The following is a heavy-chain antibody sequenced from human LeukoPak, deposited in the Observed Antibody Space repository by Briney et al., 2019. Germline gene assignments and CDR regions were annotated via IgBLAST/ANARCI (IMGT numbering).Heavy chain of an antibody. CDR2: INPNSGGT. J-gene: IGHJ4*02. CDR3: AMIASSWYQFDY. CDR1: GYTFSGYY. Sequence: ASVKVSRKASGYTFSGYYIHWVRQAPGQGLEWMGWINPNSGGTNYAQKFQGRVTMTRDTSISTAYMELSRLRSDDTAVYYCAMIASSWYQFDYWGQGTLVTVSS. D-gene: IGHD6-13*01. V-gene: IGHV1-2*02.